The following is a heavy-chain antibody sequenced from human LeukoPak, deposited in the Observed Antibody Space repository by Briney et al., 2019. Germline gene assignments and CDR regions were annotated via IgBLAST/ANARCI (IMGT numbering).Heavy chain of an antibody. V-gene: IGHV3-53*01. Sequence: GGSLRLSCAASGFTVRSNYMSWFRQAPGKALEWASVIYNDGRTYYPDSVRGRFVIYKDTSKNTMYLQMNNLRADDTAVYYCARESGYAVGDFWGQGTLVTVSS. D-gene: IGHD5-12*01. CDR3: ARESGYAVGDF. CDR2: IYNDGRT. CDR1: GFTVRSNY. J-gene: IGHJ4*02.